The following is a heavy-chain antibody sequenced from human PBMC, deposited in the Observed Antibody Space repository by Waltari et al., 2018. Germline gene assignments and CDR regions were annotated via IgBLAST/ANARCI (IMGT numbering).Heavy chain of an antibody. D-gene: IGHD1-26*01. CDR1: GGSFSGYY. J-gene: IGHJ4*02. CDR2: INHSGST. CDR3: ARGVVGATTAQPY. Sequence: QVQLQQWGAGLLKPSETLSLTCAVYGGSFSGYYWSWIRQPPGKGLEWIGEINHSGSTNYNPSLKSRVTISVDTSKNQFSLKLSSVTAADTAVYYCARGVVGATTAQPYWGQGTLVTVSS. V-gene: IGHV4-34*01.